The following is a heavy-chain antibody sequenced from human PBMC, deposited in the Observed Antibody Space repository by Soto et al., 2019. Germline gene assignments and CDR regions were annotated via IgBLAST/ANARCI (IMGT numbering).Heavy chain of an antibody. CDR3: ASDRAVSARGSFDY. D-gene: IGHD6-19*01. CDR2: IYHSGST. Sequence: QVQLQESGPGLVEPSGTLSLTCAVSGGSVSSTNWWSWVRQPPGKGLEWIGEIYHSGSTYYNPSLKSRVTISVDKSKNQFSLRLSSVTAAAQAVYFCASDRAVSARGSFDYWGQGTLVTVSS. J-gene: IGHJ4*02. CDR1: GGSVSSTNW. V-gene: IGHV4-4*02.